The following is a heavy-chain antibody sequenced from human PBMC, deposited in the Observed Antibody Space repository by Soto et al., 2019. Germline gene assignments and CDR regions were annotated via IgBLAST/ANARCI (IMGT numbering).Heavy chain of an antibody. D-gene: IGHD4-17*01. CDR1: GFTFSSYG. V-gene: IGHV3-33*01. CDR3: ARDGTVTTTAGLFDY. Sequence: ESGGGVVQPGRSLRLSCAASGFTFSSYGMHWVRQAPGKGLEWVAVIWYDGSNKYYADSVKGRFTISRDNSKNTLYLQMNSLRAEDTAVYYCARDGTVTTTAGLFDYWGQGTLVTVSS. J-gene: IGHJ4*02. CDR2: IWYDGSNK.